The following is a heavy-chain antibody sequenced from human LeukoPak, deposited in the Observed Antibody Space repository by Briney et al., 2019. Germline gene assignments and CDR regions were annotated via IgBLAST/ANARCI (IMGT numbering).Heavy chain of an antibody. CDR3: AKDRTSTWSWDY. J-gene: IGHJ4*02. CDR1: GLTFSSYD. V-gene: IGHV3-30*18. D-gene: IGHD6-13*01. CDR2: ILSDGNDK. Sequence: GGSLRLSCAASGLTFSSYDMHWVRQAPGRGLEWVAIILSDGNDKYYADSVRGRFTISRDNSKDTLDLQMNSLRAEDTAVYYCAKDRTSTWSWDYWGQGTLVIVSS.